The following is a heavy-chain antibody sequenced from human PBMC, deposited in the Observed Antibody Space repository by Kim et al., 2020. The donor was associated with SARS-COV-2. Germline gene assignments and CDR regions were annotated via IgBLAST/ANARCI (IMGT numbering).Heavy chain of an antibody. CDR2: INPNSGGT. D-gene: IGHD5-18*01. CDR3: ARHDTAMADYYYYGMDV. V-gene: IGHV1-2*06. J-gene: IGHJ6*02. Sequence: ASVKVSCKASGYTFTGYYMHWVRQAPGQGLEWMGRINPNSGGTNYAQKFQGRVTMTRDTSISTAYMELSRLRSDDTAGYYCARHDTAMADYYYYGMDVWGQGTTVTVSS. CDR1: GYTFTGYY.